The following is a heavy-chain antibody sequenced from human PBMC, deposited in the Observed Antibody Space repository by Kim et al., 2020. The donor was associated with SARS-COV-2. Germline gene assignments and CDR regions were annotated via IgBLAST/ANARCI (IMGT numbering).Heavy chain of an antibody. CDR2: ISYDGSNK. D-gene: IGHD3-9*01. Sequence: GGSLRLSCAASGFTFSSYGMHWVRQAPGKGLEWVAVISYDGSNKYYADSVKGRFTISRDNSKNTLYLQMNSLRAEDTAVYYCARDILPVLRYFDDYHYGMDVWGQGTTVTVSS. J-gene: IGHJ6*02. CDR1: GFTFSSYG. CDR3: ARDILPVLRYFDDYHYGMDV. V-gene: IGHV3-33*05.